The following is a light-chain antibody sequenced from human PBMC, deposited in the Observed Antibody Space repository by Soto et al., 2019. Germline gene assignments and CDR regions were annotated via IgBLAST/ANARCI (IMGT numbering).Light chain of an antibody. CDR2: EVN. V-gene: IGLV2-14*01. J-gene: IGLJ1*01. Sequence: QSALTQPASVSGSPEQSITFSCTGTSSDIGVYNYVSWYQQHPGKAPKLMIYEVNNRPSGVSNRFSGSKSGNTASLTISGLQAEDEADYYCSSYTNSNNYVLGNGTKLTV. CDR1: SSDIGVYNY. CDR3: SSYTNSNNYV.